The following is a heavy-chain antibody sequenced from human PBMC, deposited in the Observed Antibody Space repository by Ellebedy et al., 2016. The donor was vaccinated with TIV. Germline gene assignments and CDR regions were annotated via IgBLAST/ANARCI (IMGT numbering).Heavy chain of an antibody. Sequence: GESLKISXAASGFTFSSYGMHWVRQAPGKGLEWVAVISYDGSNKYYADSVKGRFTISRDNSKNTLYLQMNSLRAEDTAVYYCAKGGFGLGEKSDYWGQGTLVTVSS. CDR2: ISYDGSNK. V-gene: IGHV3-30*18. CDR1: GFTFSSYG. J-gene: IGHJ4*02. CDR3: AKGGFGLGEKSDY. D-gene: IGHD3-16*01.